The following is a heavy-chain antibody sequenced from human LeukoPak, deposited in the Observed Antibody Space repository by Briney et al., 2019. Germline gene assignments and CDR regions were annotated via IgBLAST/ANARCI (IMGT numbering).Heavy chain of an antibody. J-gene: IGHJ6*03. D-gene: IGHD2-15*01. Sequence: SETLSLTCTVSGGSISSYYWTWIRQPPGKGLEWIGDIYYRGSTNYNPSLKSRITISVDTSKNQFSLKLSSVTAADTAVYYCARVVAATPFSYYYYYMDVWGKGTTVTVSS. V-gene: IGHV4-59*12. CDR1: GGSISSYY. CDR3: ARVVAATPFSYYYYYMDV. CDR2: IYYRGST.